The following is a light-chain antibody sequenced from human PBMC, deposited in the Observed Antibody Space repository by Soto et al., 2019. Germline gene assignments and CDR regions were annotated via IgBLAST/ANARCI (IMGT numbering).Light chain of an antibody. CDR3: QQTYSTWT. CDR1: QSISSW. Sequence: DIQMTQSPSTLSASVGDRVTITCRASQSISSWLAWYQQKPGKAPKLLIYDASSLESGVPSRFSGSGSGTDFTLTISSLQPEDFATYYCQQTYSTWTFGQGTKVDI. V-gene: IGKV1-5*01. CDR2: DAS. J-gene: IGKJ1*01.